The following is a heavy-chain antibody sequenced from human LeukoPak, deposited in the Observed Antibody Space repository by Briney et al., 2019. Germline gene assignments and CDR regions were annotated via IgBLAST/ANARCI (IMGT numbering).Heavy chain of an antibody. Sequence: PSETLSLTCTVSGGSISSSSYYWGWIRQPPGKGLEWIGSIYYSGSTYYNPSLKSRVTISVDTSRNQFSLKLSSVTAADTAVYYCARRLYGSGSYYFDYWGQGTLVTVSS. V-gene: IGHV4-39*01. J-gene: IGHJ4*02. CDR1: GGSISSSSYY. CDR3: ARRLYGSGSYYFDY. CDR2: IYYSGST. D-gene: IGHD3-10*01.